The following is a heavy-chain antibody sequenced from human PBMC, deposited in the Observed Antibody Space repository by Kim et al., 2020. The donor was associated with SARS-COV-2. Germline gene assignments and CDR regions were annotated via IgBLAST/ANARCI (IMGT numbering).Heavy chain of an antibody. D-gene: IGHD1-1*01. CDR2: HSGST. Sequence: HSGSTKYNPSRKSRVTISVDTSKNQFTLKLSSVTAADTAVYYCARNTTDYWGQGTLVTVSS. V-gene: IGHV4-34*01. CDR3: ARNTTDY. J-gene: IGHJ4*02.